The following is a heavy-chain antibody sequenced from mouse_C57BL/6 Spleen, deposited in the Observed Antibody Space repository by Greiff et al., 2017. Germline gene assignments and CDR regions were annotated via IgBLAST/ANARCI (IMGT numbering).Heavy chain of an antibody. CDR1: GYAFSSSW. Sequence: QVQLQQSGPELVKPGASVKISCKASGYAFSSSWMNWVKQRPGKGLEWIGRIYPGAGDTNSNGKLKGKATLTADKSSSTAKMQLSSLTSEDAADYFCAKGSDYYCDDWGQGTTLTVSS. CDR3: AKGSDYYCDD. CDR2: IYPGAGDT. J-gene: IGHJ2*01. V-gene: IGHV1-82*01.